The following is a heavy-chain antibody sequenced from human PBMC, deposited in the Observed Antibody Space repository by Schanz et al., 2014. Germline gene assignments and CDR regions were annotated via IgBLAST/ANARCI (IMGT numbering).Heavy chain of an antibody. CDR1: GYTFTSYY. CDR2: FDPKKGEA. Sequence: QVQLVQSGAEVKKPGASVKVSCKASGYTFTSYYMHWVRQGPAKGLEWMGGFDPKKGEAIYAQKFQGRVTMTEATSTGTAYMELRSLTSEDTAGYYCATGPHIVVAFDYWGQGTLVTVSS. CDR3: ATGPHIVVAFDY. J-gene: IGHJ4*02. V-gene: IGHV1-24*01. D-gene: IGHD2-21*01.